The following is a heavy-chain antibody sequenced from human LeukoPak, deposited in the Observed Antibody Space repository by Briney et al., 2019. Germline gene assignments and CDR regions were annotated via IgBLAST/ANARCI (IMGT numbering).Heavy chain of an antibody. CDR2: IYYSGST. D-gene: IGHD6-19*01. CDR3: ARDISSSGWYPWDIDY. V-gene: IGHV4-39*07. J-gene: IGHJ4*02. Sequence: SETLSLTCTVSGGSISSSSYYWGWIRQPPGKGLEWIGSIYYSGSTYYNPSLKSRVTISVDTSKNQFSLKLSSVTAPDTAVYYCARDISSSGWYPWDIDYWGQGTLVTVSS. CDR1: GGSISSSSYY.